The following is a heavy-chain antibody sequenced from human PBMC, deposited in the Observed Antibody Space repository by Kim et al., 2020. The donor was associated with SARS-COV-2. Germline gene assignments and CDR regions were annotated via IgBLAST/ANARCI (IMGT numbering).Heavy chain of an antibody. CDR3: ARLRADNSGY. CDR2: IYYSGNT. V-gene: IGHV4-39*01. D-gene: IGHD3-22*01. J-gene: IGHJ4*02. CDR1: GVSISSRSYY. Sequence: SETLSLTCTVSGVSISSRSYYWGWIRQPPGKGLEWIGTIYYSGNTYYNSYLKSRVTISVDTSKNQFSRKLSPVTAANAAVYYCARLRADNSGYWGQGTLVTVSS.